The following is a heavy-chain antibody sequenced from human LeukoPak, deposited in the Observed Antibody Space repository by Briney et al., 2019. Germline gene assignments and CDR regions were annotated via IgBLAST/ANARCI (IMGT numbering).Heavy chain of an antibody. J-gene: IGHJ4*02. CDR1: GFTFSSSS. D-gene: IGHD3-10*01. Sequence: GGSLRLSCAASGFTFSSSSMNWFRQAPGKGLEWVSAISSGSRYIYYADSMKGRFTISRDDAKNSLYLQMNSVRAEDTAVYYCARDLGLQWGQGTLVTVSS. V-gene: IGHV3-21*01. CDR2: ISSGSRYI. CDR3: ARDLGLQ.